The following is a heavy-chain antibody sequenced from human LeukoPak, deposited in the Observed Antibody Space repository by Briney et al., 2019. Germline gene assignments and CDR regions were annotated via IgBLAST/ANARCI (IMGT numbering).Heavy chain of an antibody. Sequence: PGGSLRLSCAASGFTFSSYGMHWVRQAPGKGLEWVAVIWYDGSNKYYADSVKGRFTISRDNSKNTLYLQMNSLRAEDTAVYYCARSDIVVVPAASRNYYGMDVWGQGTTVTVSS. CDR1: GFTFSSYG. J-gene: IGHJ6*02. V-gene: IGHV3-33*01. CDR2: IWYDGSNK. D-gene: IGHD2-2*01. CDR3: ARSDIVVVPAASRNYYGMDV.